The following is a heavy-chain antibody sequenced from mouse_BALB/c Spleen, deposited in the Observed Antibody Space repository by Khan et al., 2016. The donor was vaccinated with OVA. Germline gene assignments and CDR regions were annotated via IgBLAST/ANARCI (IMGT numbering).Heavy chain of an antibody. V-gene: IGHV9-3-1*01. CDR1: GHTFTKFG. Sequence: QIQLVQSGPEVKKPGETVKISCKASGHTFTKFGMNWVKQAPGKGLKWMGWINTYTGEPTYADDFNGRFAFSLETSASTAYLQINNLKNEDTATYVCARPPDCSYVLDNWGQGTSVTVSS. J-gene: IGHJ4*01. CDR2: INTYTGEP. CDR3: ARPPDCSYVLDN.